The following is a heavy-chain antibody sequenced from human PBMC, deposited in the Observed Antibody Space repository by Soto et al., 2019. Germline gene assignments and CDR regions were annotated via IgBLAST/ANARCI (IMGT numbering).Heavy chain of an antibody. CDR3: AVDLTYYYDSSGYYHDY. Sequence: QVPLVQSGAEVKKPGASVKVSCKASGYTFTSYGISWVRQAPGQGLEWMGWISAYNGNTNYAQKLQGRVTMTTDTSTSTAYMELRSLRSDDTAVYYCAVDLTYYYDSSGYYHDYWGQGTLVTVSS. CDR2: ISAYNGNT. CDR1: GYTFTSYG. D-gene: IGHD3-22*01. V-gene: IGHV1-18*01. J-gene: IGHJ4*02.